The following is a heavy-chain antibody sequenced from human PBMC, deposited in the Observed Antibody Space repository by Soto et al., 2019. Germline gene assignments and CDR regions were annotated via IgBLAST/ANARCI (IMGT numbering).Heavy chain of an antibody. CDR1: GFTFSSYA. CDR2: ISYDGSNK. CDR3: ASEGYYDDY. V-gene: IGHV3-30-3*01. D-gene: IGHD3-22*01. J-gene: IGHJ4*02. Sequence: QVQLVESGGGVVQPGRSLRLSCAASGFTFSSYAMHWVRQAPGKGREWVAVISYDGSNKYYADSVKGRFTISRDNSNNTLYLQMNSLRAEDTAVYYCASEGYYDDYWGQGTLVTVSS.